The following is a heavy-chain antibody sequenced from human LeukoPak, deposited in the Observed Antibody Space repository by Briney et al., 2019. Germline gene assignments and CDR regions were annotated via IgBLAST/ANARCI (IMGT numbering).Heavy chain of an antibody. CDR3: ASSGSYRFDY. J-gene: IGHJ4*02. Sequence: GGPLRLSCAASGFTFSSYSLNGARQAQGKGLEWVSHITASGTAMFYADSVKGRFTISRDNAKNSLYLQMSSLRDEDTAVYYCASSGSYRFDYWGQGTLVTVSS. D-gene: IGHD1-26*01. CDR1: GFTFSSYS. V-gene: IGHV3-48*02. CDR2: ITASGTAM.